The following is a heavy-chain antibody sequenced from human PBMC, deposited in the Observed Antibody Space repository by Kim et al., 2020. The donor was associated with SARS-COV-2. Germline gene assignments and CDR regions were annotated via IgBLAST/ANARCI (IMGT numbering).Heavy chain of an antibody. V-gene: IGHV4-4*07. CDR3: ARAFSYYYDSSGYYYYYYGMDV. D-gene: IGHD3-22*01. J-gene: IGHJ6*02. CDR2: IYTSGST. CDR1: GGSISSYY. Sequence: SETLSLTCTVSGGSISSYYWSWIRQPAGKGLEWIGRIYTSGSTNYNPSLKSRVTMSVDTSKNQFTLKLSSVTAADTAVSYCARAFSYYYDSSGYYYYYYGMDVWGQGTTVTVSS.